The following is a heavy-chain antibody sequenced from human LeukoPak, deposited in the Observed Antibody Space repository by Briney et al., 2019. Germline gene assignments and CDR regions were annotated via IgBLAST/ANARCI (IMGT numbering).Heavy chain of an antibody. V-gene: IGHV3-21*01. D-gene: IGHD2-21*01. Sequence: GGSLRLSCAASGCTFSSYTMTWSRQAPGKGLEWVSSISRSGDYIFYADSVRGRFTISRDNAKNSLYLQMTSLRAEARAVYYCPKDRLLGGSDRHPLDYRGQGTLVTVSS. J-gene: IGHJ4*02. CDR3: PKDRLLGGSDRHPLDY. CDR1: GCTFSSYT. CDR2: ISRSGDYI.